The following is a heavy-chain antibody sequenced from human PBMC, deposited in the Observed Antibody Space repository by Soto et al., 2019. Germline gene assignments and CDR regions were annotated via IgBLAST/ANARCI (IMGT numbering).Heavy chain of an antibody. CDR2: ISAKSGNT. CDR3: TRAGASDWNYVSTSS. CDR1: GYTFTTSG. J-gene: IGHJ4*02. D-gene: IGHD1-7*01. Sequence: QLVQSGAEVKKPGASVKVSCKASGYTFTTSGFNWVRQAPVQGLEWMGWISAKSGNTNYAQKLQGRVTMTTDTSTSTVYMELKSLTSDDTAIYYCTRAGASDWNYVSTSSWGQGTLVTVSS. V-gene: IGHV1-18*04.